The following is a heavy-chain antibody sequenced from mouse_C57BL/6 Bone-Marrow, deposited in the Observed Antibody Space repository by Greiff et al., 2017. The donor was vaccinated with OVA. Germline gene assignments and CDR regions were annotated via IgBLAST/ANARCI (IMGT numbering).Heavy chain of an antibody. Sequence: EVQRVESGGDLVKPGGSLKLSCAASGFTFSSYGMSWVRQTPDKRLEWVATISSGGSYTYYPDSVKGRFTISSDNANNTLYLQMSSLKSENTAMYYCARHGDYGSFFDYWGQGTTLTVSS. D-gene: IGHD1-1*01. V-gene: IGHV5-6*01. CDR1: GFTFSSYG. J-gene: IGHJ2*01. CDR2: ISSGGSYT. CDR3: ARHGDYGSFFDY.